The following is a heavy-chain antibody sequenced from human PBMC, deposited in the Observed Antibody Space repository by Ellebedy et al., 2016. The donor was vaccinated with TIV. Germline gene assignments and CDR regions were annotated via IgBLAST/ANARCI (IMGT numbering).Heavy chain of an antibody. Sequence: SETLSLTXSVSGGPLSGLYWSWIRQPAGKGLEWIGRLFNHRAINHNPSLRSRMSMSADTAKNQFSLRLTSVTAADTAVYYCARHPSDLLEWMSFDYWGQGILVVVSS. CDR3: ARHPSDLLEWMSFDY. J-gene: IGHJ4*02. V-gene: IGHV4-4*07. CDR1: GGPLSGLY. D-gene: IGHD3-3*01. CDR2: LFNHRAI.